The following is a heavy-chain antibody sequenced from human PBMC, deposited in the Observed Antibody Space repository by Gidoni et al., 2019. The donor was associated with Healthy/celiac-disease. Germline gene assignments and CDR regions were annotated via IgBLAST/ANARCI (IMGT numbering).Heavy chain of an antibody. J-gene: IGHJ4*02. D-gene: IGHD3-10*01. CDR2: IYYSGST. CDR3: ATDFQTRGPVDY. Sequence: QLQLQASGPGLVNPSVTLSLTCTVPGGSISSSSYYWGWIRQPPGKGLEWIGSIYYSGSTSYNPSLKSRVTIAVDTAKNQVSMKLSSVTAADTAVYYCATDFQTRGPVDYWGQGTLVTVSS. V-gene: IGHV4-39*01. CDR1: GGSISSSSYY.